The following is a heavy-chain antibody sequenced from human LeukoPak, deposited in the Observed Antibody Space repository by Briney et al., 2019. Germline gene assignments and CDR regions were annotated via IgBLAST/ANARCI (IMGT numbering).Heavy chain of an antibody. Sequence: GGSLRLSCAASGFTFSSYAMSWVRQAPGKGLEWVSAISGSGGSTYYADSVKGRFTISRDNSKNTLYLQMNSLRAEDTAVYYCAKQGPARIPIVVVTAMAHWGQGTLVTVSS. V-gene: IGHV3-23*01. J-gene: IGHJ4*02. CDR2: ISGSGGST. CDR1: GFTFSSYA. D-gene: IGHD2-21*02. CDR3: AKQGPARIPIVVVTAMAH.